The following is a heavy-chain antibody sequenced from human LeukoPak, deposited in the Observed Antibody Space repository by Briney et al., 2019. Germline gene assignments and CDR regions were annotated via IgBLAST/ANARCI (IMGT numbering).Heavy chain of an antibody. CDR3: ARDWGSGSQPYFDY. CDR1: GFTFSSYG. CDR2: IWYDGSNK. J-gene: IGHJ4*02. V-gene: IGHV3-33*01. Sequence: GGSLRLSCAASGFTFSSYGMHWVRQAPGKGLEWVAVIWYDGSNKYYADSVKGRFTISRDNSKNTLYLQMNSLRAEDTAVYYCARDWGSGSQPYFDYWGQGTLVTVSS. D-gene: IGHD3-10*01.